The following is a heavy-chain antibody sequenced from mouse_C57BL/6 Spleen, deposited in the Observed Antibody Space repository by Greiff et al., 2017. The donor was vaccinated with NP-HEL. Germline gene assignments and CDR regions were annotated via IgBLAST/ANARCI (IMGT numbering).Heavy chain of an antibody. CDR1: GYTFTSYW. D-gene: IGHD2-4*01. CDR3: ARYEYDGGFAY. Sequence: VQLQESGAELVKPGASVKLSCKASGYTFTSYWMHWVKQRPGRGLEWIGRIAPNSGGTNYNEKFKSKATLTVDKPSSTAYMQLSSLTSEDAAVYYCARYEYDGGFAYWGQGTLVTVSA. V-gene: IGHV1-72*01. CDR2: IAPNSGGT. J-gene: IGHJ3*01.